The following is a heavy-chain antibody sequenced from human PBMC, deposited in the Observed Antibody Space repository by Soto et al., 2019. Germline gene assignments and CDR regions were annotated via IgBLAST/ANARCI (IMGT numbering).Heavy chain of an antibody. CDR2: IREDGGEK. CDR1: GLTFSSYW. J-gene: IGHJ5*02. CDR3: ARGEAIGDDP. V-gene: IGHV3-7*01. D-gene: IGHD3-10*01. Sequence: EEQLVESGGGLVQPGGSLRLSCAASGLTFSSYWMTWVRQAPGKGLEWVANIREDGGEKNYVDSVKGRFTISRDNAKNSLYLQMNSLRVEDTAVYYCARGEAIGDDPLGQGTLVTVSS.